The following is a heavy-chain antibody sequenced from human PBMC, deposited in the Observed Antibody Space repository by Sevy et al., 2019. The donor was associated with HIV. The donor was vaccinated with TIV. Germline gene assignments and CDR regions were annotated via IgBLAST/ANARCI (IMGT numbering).Heavy chain of an antibody. CDR3: ARRLRMATTRRPVNYYYDSSGPIDY. CDR2: IYHSGST. D-gene: IGHD3-22*01. V-gene: IGHV4-38-2*01. Sequence: SETLSLTCAVSGYSISSGYYWGWIRQPPGKGLEWIGSIYHSGSTYYNPSLKSRVTISVDTSKNQFSLKLSPVTAADTAVYYCARRLRMATTRRPVNYYYDSSGPIDYWGQGTLVTVSS. J-gene: IGHJ4*02. CDR1: GYSISSGYY.